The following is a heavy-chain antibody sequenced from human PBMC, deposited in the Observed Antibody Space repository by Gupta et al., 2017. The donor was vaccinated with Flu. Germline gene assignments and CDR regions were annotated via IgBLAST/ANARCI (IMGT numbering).Heavy chain of an antibody. D-gene: IGHD1-26*01. CDR1: GGIFRSHA. V-gene: IGHV1-69*01. Sequence: QVQLVQSGAEVKKPGSSVKVSCKASGGIFRSHAVSWVRQAPGQGLEWVGEIIAIFGTANYAQKCQGRVTITAAESTSTVYMDLSSLRSEDTAVYYCARSGNYYGSYFDYWGQGTLVTGSS. J-gene: IGHJ4*02. CDR3: ARSGNYYGSYFDY. CDR2: IIAIFGTA.